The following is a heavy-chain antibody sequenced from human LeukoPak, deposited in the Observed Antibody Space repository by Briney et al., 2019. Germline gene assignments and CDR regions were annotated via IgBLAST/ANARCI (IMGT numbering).Heavy chain of an antibody. Sequence: PGGSLRLSCLTSGFTLSTNAMSWVRQAPGKGLEWVSTISGNAGGTYYADSMRGRFTISRDNSKNTLYLQMNGLRAEDTAVLYCAKAPLGSYNSWTGFYPGFDSWGQGTLVAVSS. D-gene: IGHD3/OR15-3a*01. CDR2: ISGNAGGT. J-gene: IGHJ4*02. CDR1: GFTLSTNA. CDR3: AKAPLGSYNSWTGFYPGFDS. V-gene: IGHV3-23*01.